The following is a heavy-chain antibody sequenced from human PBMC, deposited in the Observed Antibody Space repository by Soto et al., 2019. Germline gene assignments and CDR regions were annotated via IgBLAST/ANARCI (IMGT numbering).Heavy chain of an antibody. CDR1: GGSVNIGTCY. Sequence: QVQLQESGPGLVKPSETLSLTCTVPGGSVNIGTCYWCLIRQPPGKGLEWIGFIHYSGSTNYNPSLKSRVTMSVDTSKNQFSLKLTSVNAADTAVYYCTRGGDAYKNGHWGQGTLVTVSS. D-gene: IGHD3-16*01. CDR2: IHYSGST. CDR3: TRGGDAYKNGH. J-gene: IGHJ4*02. V-gene: IGHV4-61*01.